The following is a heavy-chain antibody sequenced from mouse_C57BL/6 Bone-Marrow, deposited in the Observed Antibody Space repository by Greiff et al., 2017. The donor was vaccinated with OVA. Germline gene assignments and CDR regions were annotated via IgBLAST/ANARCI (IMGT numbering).Heavy chain of an antibody. CDR3: SEPLIYYYGSRFAD. Sequence: EVKLMESGGGLVQPGGSMKLSCVASGFTFSNYWMNWVRQSPEKGLEWVAQIRLKSDNYATHYAESVKGRLTISGDDSKSSVYLQINNFRAEDTGIYYCSEPLIYYYGSRFADWGQGTLVTVSA. J-gene: IGHJ3*01. CDR1: GFTFSNYW. D-gene: IGHD1-1*01. CDR2: IRLKSDNYAT. V-gene: IGHV6-3*01.